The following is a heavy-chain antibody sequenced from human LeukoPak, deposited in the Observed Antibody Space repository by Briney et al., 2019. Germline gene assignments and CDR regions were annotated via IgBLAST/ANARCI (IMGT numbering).Heavy chain of an antibody. J-gene: IGHJ5*02. V-gene: IGHV1-8*01. CDR1: GYTFTSYD. CDR3: ARGFIAAAGGFDP. CDR2: MNPNSGNT. Sequence: ASVKVSCKASGYTFTSYDINWVRQATGQGLEWMGWMNPNSGNTGYAQRFQGRVTMTRNTSISTAYMELSSLSSEDTAVYYCARGFIAAAGGFDPWGQGTLVTVSS. D-gene: IGHD6-13*01.